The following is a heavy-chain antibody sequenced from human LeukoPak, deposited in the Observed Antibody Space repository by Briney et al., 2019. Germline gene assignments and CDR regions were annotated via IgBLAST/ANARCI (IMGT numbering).Heavy chain of an antibody. Sequence: ASVKVSCTASGYTFTSYGISWVRQAPGQGLEWMGWISAYNGNTNYAQKLQGRVTMTTDTSTSTAYMELRSLRSGDTAVYYCARVKEQQLAFDYWGQGTLVTVSS. J-gene: IGHJ4*02. D-gene: IGHD6-13*01. V-gene: IGHV1-18*01. CDR3: ARVKEQQLAFDY. CDR2: ISAYNGNT. CDR1: GYTFTSYG.